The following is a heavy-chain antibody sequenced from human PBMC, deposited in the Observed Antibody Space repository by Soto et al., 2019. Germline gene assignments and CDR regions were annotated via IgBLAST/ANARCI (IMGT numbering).Heavy chain of an antibody. Sequence: QVQLVQSGAEVKKPGASVKVSCKASGYTFSSYGISWVRQAPGQGLEWMGWISAYNGKTNYAQKLQGRVTMTTDTSTSTGYMELRSLRSDDTAVYYCARDQPCYLGSGTYYFDNWGQGTLVTVSS. CDR2: ISAYNGKT. CDR1: GYTFSSYG. CDR3: ARDQPCYLGSGTYYFDN. J-gene: IGHJ4*02. D-gene: IGHD3-10*01. V-gene: IGHV1-18*01.